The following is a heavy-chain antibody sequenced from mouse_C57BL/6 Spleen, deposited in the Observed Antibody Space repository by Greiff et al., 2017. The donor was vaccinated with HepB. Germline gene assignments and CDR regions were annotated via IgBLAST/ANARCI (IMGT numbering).Heavy chain of an antibody. CDR3: ARKGYDKDDYFDY. CDR1: GYSFTDYY. J-gene: IGHJ2*01. Sequence: VQLQQSGPELVKPGASVKLSCKASGYSFTDYYMHWVKQSNGQSLEWIGVINPNYGDTSYNQTFKGKATLTVDKSSSTAYMQHNSLTSEDSAVYYGARKGYDKDDYFDYWGQGTTLTVSS. D-gene: IGHD2-2*01. CDR2: INPNYGDT. V-gene: IGHV1-39*01.